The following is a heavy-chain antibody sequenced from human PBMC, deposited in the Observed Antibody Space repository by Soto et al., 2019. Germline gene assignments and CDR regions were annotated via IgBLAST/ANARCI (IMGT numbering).Heavy chain of an antibody. V-gene: IGHV1-18*04. CDR2: ISAYNGNK. D-gene: IGHD5-12*01. CDR3: AGYSGYDLLAPGEGSYYYGMDV. Sequence: GASVKVSCKASGYTFTSYGISWVRQAPGQGLEWMGWISAYNGNKNYAQKLQGRVTMTTDTSTSTAYMELRSLRSDDTAVYYCAGYSGYDLLAPGEGSYYYGMDVWGQGTTVTVSS. J-gene: IGHJ6*02. CDR1: GYTFTSYG.